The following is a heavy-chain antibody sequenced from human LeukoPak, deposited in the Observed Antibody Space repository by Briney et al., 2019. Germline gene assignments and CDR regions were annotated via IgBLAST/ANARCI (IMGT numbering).Heavy chain of an antibody. Sequence: PSETLSLTCTVSGGSISTGSYYWSWIRQPAGKGLEWIGRIFTSGSTSYNPSLKSRVTISVDTSKNQFSLKVSSVTAADTAVYYCARGDGYRDRVIDYWGQGTLVTVSS. D-gene: IGHD5-24*01. J-gene: IGHJ4*02. CDR2: IFTSGST. CDR1: GGSISTGSYY. CDR3: ARGDGYRDRVIDY. V-gene: IGHV4-61*02.